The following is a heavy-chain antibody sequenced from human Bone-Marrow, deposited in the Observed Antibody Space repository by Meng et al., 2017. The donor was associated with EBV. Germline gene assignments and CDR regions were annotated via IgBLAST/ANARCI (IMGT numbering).Heavy chain of an antibody. CDR1: WPYASGGSYI. V-gene: IGHV4-61*01. J-gene: IGHJ4*02. CDR2: TYVGGTT. D-gene: IGHD3-10*01. Sequence: TLSSPDHDSWPYASGGSYIWGCGRHPSRTEQGEYGSTYVGGTTIYTPSLKSRVTLLVDASKNQFSLKLSTVTTADTAVYYCAKSRSSTPGVVDYWGQGTLVTVSS. CDR3: AKSRSSTPGVVDY.